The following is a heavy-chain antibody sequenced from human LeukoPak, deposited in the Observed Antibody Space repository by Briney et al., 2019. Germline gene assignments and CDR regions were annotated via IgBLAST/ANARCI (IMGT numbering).Heavy chain of an antibody. CDR3: AKDQLSGATSSGSFDS. CDR1: GFTFSSYG. Sequence: GGSLRLSCAASGFTFSSYGVHWVRHAPGKWLEWVAYLRNDGKTNSYIDSAKGRFTVSRDNSKNTLFLQLNSLRADDTALYYCAKDQLSGATSSGSFDSWGLGTLVALSS. D-gene: IGHD6-6*01. J-gene: IGHJ4*02. V-gene: IGHV3-30*02. CDR2: LRNDGKTN.